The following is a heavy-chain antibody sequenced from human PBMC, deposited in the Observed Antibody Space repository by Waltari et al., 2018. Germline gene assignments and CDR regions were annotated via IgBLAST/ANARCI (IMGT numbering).Heavy chain of an antibody. CDR1: SGSFSGYY. CDR2: INHSGST. CDR3: ARRITVTYYFDS. J-gene: IGHJ4*02. V-gene: IGHV4-34*01. D-gene: IGHD4-17*01. Sequence: QVQLKQWGAGLLKPSETLSLTCAVYSGSFSGYYWSWLRQPPGKGLEWIGEINHSGSTNYNPSLKSRVTISLDTSKNQFSLKLNSVTAADTAVYYCARRITVTYYFDSWGQGTLVTVSS.